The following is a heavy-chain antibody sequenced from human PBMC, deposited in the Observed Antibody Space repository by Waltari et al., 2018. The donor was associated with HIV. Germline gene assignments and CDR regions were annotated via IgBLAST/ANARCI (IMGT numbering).Heavy chain of an antibody. Sequence: QITLKESGPTLVKPTQPLTLTCTVSGFSLSTPGMGVPWIRQPPGKALEWLELIYWDDDKCYSPSLRSRLTITKDTSKNQVVLTVTNMDPVDTATYYCAHRFSSGWFVWQLDYWGQGTLVTVSS. CDR2: IYWDDDK. J-gene: IGHJ4*02. V-gene: IGHV2-5*02. CDR1: GFSLSTPGMG. D-gene: IGHD6-19*01. CDR3: AHRFSSGWFVWQLDY.